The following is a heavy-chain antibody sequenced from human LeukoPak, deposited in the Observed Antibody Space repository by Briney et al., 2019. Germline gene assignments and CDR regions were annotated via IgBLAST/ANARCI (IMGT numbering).Heavy chain of an antibody. CDR2: IDHSGSS. V-gene: IGHV4-34*01. Sequence: PSETLSLTCAVYGGSFSGYFWTWIRQSPGKGLEWIAEIDHSGSSNYNPSLKSRVAVSVDTSKNQFSLKLSSVTAADTAVYYCARRKSSGYCSGGSCYPLRRAANWFDPWGQGTLVTVSS. D-gene: IGHD2-15*01. CDR3: ARRKSSGYCSGGSCYPLRRAANWFDP. CDR1: GGSFSGYF. J-gene: IGHJ5*02.